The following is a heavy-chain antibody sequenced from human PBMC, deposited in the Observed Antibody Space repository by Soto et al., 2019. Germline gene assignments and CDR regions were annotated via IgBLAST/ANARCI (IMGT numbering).Heavy chain of an antibody. CDR2: IWYDGSNK. CDR3: ARVQLAPYYYYGMDV. V-gene: IGHV3-33*01. CDR1: GFTFSSYG. Sequence: QVQLVESGGGVVQPGRSLRLSCAASGFTFSSYGMHWVRQAPGKGLEWVAVIWYDGSNKYYADSVKGRFTISRDNSKNTLYLQMNSLRAEDTAVYYCARVQLAPYYYYGMDVWGQGTTVTVSS. D-gene: IGHD6-13*01. J-gene: IGHJ6*02.